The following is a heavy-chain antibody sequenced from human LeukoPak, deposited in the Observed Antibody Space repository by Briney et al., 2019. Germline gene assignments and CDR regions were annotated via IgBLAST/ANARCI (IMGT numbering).Heavy chain of an antibody. J-gene: IGHJ4*02. D-gene: IGHD3-10*01. CDR3: AREYYYGSGNYYNRIDY. V-gene: IGHV1-2*02. CDR1: GYTFTGYY. CDR2: IDPNSGGT. Sequence: ASVKVSCRASGYTFTGYYMHWVRQAPGQGLEWMGWIDPNSGGTNYAQKFQGRVTMTRDTSISTAYMVLNRLRSDDTAVYYCAREYYYGSGNYYNRIDYWGQGTLVTVSS.